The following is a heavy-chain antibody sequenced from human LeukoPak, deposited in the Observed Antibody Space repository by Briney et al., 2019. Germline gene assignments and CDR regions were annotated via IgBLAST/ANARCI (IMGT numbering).Heavy chain of an antibody. CDR2: FDPEDGET. Sequence: ASVKVSCKVSGYTLTELSMHWVRQAPGKGLEWMGGFDPEDGETIYAQKFQGRVTMTEDTSTDTAYMELSSLRSEDTAVYYCATFRGRGRYYYYYYMDVWGKGTTVTVSS. D-gene: IGHD1-26*01. CDR1: GYTLTELS. CDR3: ATFRGRGRYYYYYYMDV. V-gene: IGHV1-24*01. J-gene: IGHJ6*03.